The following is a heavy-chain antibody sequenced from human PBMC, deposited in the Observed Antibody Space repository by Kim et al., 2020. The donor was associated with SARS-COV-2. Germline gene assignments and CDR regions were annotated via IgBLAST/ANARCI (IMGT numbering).Heavy chain of an antibody. D-gene: IGHD6-19*01. V-gene: IGHV3-23*01. CDR3: AKDQGERKPGYSSGWAYRYFDY. J-gene: IGHJ4*02. CDR2: ISGSGGST. Sequence: GGSLRLSCAASGFTFSSYAMSWVRQAPGKGLEWVSAISGSGGSTYYADSVKGRFTISRDNSKNTLYLQMNSLRAEDTAVYYCAKDQGERKPGYSSGWAYRYFDYWGQGTLVTVSS. CDR1: GFTFSSYA.